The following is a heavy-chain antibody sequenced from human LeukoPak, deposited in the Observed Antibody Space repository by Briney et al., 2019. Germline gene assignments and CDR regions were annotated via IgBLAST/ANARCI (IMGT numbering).Heavy chain of an antibody. CDR3: ARGGTDGDYVYFQH. CDR1: GFTFSSYS. V-gene: IGHV3-48*01. D-gene: IGHD4-17*01. Sequence: GGSLRLSCAASGFTFSSYSMNWVRQAPGQGLEWVSYISSSSSTIYYADSVKGRFTISRDNAKNSLYLQMNSLRAEDTAVYYCARGGTDGDYVYFQHWGQGTLVTVSS. J-gene: IGHJ1*01. CDR2: ISSSSSTI.